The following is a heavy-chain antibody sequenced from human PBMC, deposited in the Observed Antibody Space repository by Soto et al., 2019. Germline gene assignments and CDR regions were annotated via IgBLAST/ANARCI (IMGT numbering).Heavy chain of an antibody. D-gene: IGHD2-15*01. CDR1: GGSITTGGYY. CDR3: ARTKCSGGSCYSWSLDY. J-gene: IGHJ4*02. CDR2: RYYSEST. V-gene: IGHV4-31*03. Sequence: PSETLSLICTVSGGSITTGGYYWSWVRQLPGKGLEWIGHRYYSESTYYNPSLKSRVSISLDTSKNQFSLKLSFVTAADTAMYYCARTKCSGGSCYSWSLDYWGQGTPVTVSS.